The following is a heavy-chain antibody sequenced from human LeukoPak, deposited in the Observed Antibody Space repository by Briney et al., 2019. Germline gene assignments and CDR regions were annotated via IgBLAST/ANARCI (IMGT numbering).Heavy chain of an antibody. CDR2: ISGSGGST. V-gene: IGHV3-23*01. CDR3: ARGYCSSTSCSLGGFDY. Sequence: PGGSLRLSCAASGFTFSSYAMSWVRQAPGKGLEWVSAISGSGGSTYYADSVKGRFTISRDNSKNTLYLQMNSLRAEDTAVYYCARGYCSSTSCSLGGFDYWGQGTLVTVSP. D-gene: IGHD2-2*01. J-gene: IGHJ4*02. CDR1: GFTFSSYA.